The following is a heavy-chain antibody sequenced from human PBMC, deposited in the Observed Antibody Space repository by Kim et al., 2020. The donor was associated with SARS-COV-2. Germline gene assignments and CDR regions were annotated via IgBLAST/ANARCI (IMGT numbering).Heavy chain of an antibody. CDR2: IIPIFGTA. Sequence: SVKVSCKASGGTFSSYAISWVRQAPGQGLEWMGGIIPIFGTANYAQKFQGRVTITADESTSTAYMELSSLRSEDTAVYYCARRGITMVRGVIQGGYDYWGQGTLVTVSS. D-gene: IGHD3-10*01. CDR3: ARRGITMVRGVIQGGYDY. V-gene: IGHV1-69*13. J-gene: IGHJ4*02. CDR1: GGTFSSYA.